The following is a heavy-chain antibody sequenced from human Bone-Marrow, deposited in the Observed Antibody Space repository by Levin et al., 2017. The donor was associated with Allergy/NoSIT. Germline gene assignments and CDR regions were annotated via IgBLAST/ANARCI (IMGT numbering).Heavy chain of an antibody. D-gene: IGHD2-8*02. CDR2: ISWNSGSI. CDR1: GFIFDDFG. CDR3: TKDLLVAPTKRGHAFDI. J-gene: IGHJ3*02. V-gene: IGHV3-9*01. Sequence: PGGSLRLSCVGSGFIFDDFGMHWVRQVPGKGLEWVSGISWNSGSIDYADSVKGRFTISRDNAKNSVFLQMNSLSAEDTALYYCTKDLLVAPTKRGHAFDIWGRGTMVSVSS.